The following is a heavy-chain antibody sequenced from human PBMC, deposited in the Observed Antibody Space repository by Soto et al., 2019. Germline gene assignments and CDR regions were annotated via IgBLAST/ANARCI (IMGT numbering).Heavy chain of an antibody. D-gene: IGHD1-26*01. Sequence: GASVKLSCKASGYTFASYGISWARQAPGQGLEWMGWISAYNGNTNYAQKLQGRVTMTTDTSTSTAYMELRSLRSDDTAVYYCAREGESGSYYQLTYYYYGMDVWGQGTTVTVSS. CDR3: AREGESGSYYQLTYYYYGMDV. J-gene: IGHJ6*02. V-gene: IGHV1-18*01. CDR2: ISAYNGNT. CDR1: GYTFASYG.